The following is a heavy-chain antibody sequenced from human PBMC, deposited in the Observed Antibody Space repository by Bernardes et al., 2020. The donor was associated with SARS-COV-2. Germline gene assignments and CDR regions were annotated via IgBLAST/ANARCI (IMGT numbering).Heavy chain of an antibody. CDR3: ARDTEYYYGLLYYYGMDV. J-gene: IGHJ6*02. V-gene: IGHV3-7*01. Sequence: RGSLRLSCAASGFTFSSYCMSWVRQAPGKGLEWVANIKQDGSEKYYVDSVKGRFTISRDNAKNSLYLQMNSLRAEDTAVYYCARDTEYYYGLLYYYGMDVWGQGTTVTVSS. D-gene: IGHD3-10*01. CDR2: IKQDGSEK. CDR1: GFTFSSYC.